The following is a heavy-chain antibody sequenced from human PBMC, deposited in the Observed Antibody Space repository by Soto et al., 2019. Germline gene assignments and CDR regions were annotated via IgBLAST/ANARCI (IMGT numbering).Heavy chain of an antibody. D-gene: IGHD3-3*01. Sequence: QLHLVQSGAVVKKPGASVTVSCSASGYPVTAYYMLWVRQAPGRGLEWMGGINPATGAAKYTQAFQGRVTMTRATSTSTVFMELSGLTSEDTAVFYCARGGGVGVAGSAAFDMWGQGTLVTVSS. V-gene: IGHV1-2*02. J-gene: IGHJ3*02. CDR2: INPATGAA. CDR3: ARGGGVGVAGSAAFDM. CDR1: GYPVTAYY.